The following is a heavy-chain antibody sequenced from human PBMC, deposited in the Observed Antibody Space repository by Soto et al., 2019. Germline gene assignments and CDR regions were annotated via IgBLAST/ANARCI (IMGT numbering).Heavy chain of an antibody. V-gene: IGHV3-33*01. D-gene: IGHD3-22*01. CDR2: IWYDGSNK. CDR1: GFTFSSYG. J-gene: IGHJ4*02. Sequence: GGSLRLSCAASGFTFSSYGMHWVRQAPGEGLEWVAVIWYDGSNKYYADSVKGRFTISRDNSKNTLYLQMNSLRAEDTAVYYCARDIAEAYYDSSGYPDYWGQGTLVTVSS. CDR3: ARDIAEAYYDSSGYPDY.